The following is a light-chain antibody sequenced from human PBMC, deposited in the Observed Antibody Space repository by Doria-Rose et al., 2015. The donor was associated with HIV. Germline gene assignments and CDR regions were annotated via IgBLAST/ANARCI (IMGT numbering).Light chain of an antibody. CDR2: LNSDGSH. Sequence: QPVLTQPPSASASLGASVKLTCTLTSGHSSFAIAWHQQQIEKGPRYLMKLNSDGSHTKGDGIPDRFSGSSSGAERYLTISSLQSEDGADYYCQTWGTGIVVFGGGTKLTVL. CDR1: SGHSSFA. V-gene: IGLV4-69*01. CDR3: QTWGTGIVV. J-gene: IGLJ2*01.